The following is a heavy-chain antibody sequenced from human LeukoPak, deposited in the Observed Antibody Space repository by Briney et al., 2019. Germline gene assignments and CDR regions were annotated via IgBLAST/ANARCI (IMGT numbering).Heavy chain of an antibody. CDR1: GGTFSSYA. J-gene: IGHJ6*01. D-gene: IGHD2-21*02. Sequence: GASVKVSCKASGGTFSSYAISWVRQSPGRGLEWMGGIIPIFGTANYAQKFQGRVTITADESTSTAYMELSSLRSEDTAVYYCASPPDSIVVVTAIDVYYGMDVWGQGTTVTVSS. V-gene: IGHV1-69*13. CDR2: IIPIFGTA. CDR3: ASPPDSIVVVTAIDVYYGMDV.